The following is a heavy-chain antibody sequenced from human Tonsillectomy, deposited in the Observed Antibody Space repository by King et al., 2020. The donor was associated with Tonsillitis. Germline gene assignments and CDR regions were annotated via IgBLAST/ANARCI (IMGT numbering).Heavy chain of an antibody. V-gene: IGHV3-30*18. CDR2: ISYDGSKT. CDR3: AKDLVGAAFDY. Sequence: HVQLVESGGCVVQPGTSLRLSCTASGFTFSAFGRHWGRQAPGNGLEWVSLISYDGSKTYYADSVKGRFTISSDNSKNTLNLRMNSLRPDDTAVYYCAKDLVGAAFDYWGQGTLVTVSS. D-gene: IGHD3-16*01. CDR1: GFTFSAFG. J-gene: IGHJ4*02.